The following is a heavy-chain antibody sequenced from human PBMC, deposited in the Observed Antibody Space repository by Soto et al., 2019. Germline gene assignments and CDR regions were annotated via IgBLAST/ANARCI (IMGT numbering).Heavy chain of an antibody. J-gene: IGHJ4*02. CDR1: GDSVSSNSAT. CDR2: TYYRSKWYH. V-gene: IGHV6-1*01. Sequence: SQTLSLTCAISGDSVSSNSATWNWIRQSPSRGLQWLGRTYYRSKWYHDYADSVKSRITINPDTSKNQFSLQLISVTPEDTAVYYCARSITGSAYFAYWGQGTLVTVSS. CDR3: ARSITGSAYFAY. D-gene: IGHD3-10*01.